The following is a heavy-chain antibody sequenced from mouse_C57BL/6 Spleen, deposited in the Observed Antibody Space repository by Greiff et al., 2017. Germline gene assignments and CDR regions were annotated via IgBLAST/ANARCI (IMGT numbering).Heavy chain of an antibody. CDR3: AKKGYYGSSYWFAY. D-gene: IGHD1-1*01. Sequence: VHLVESGPGLVQPSQSLSITCTVSGFSLTSYGVHWVRQSPGKGLEWLGVIWRGGSTDYNAAFMSRLSITKDNSKSQVFFKMNSLQADDTAIYYCAKKGYYGSSYWFAYWGQGTLVTVSA. V-gene: IGHV2-5*01. CDR2: IWRGGST. J-gene: IGHJ3*01. CDR1: GFSLTSYG.